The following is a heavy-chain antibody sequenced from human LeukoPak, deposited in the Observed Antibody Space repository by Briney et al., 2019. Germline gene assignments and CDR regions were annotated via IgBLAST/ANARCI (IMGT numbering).Heavy chain of an antibody. CDR3: ARGVYIAAAQYGY. Sequence: SETLSLTCTVSGGSISSYYWSWIRQPPGKGLEWIGYIYYSGTTNYNPSLKSRVTISVDTCKNQFSLKLSSVTAADTAVYYCARGVYIAAAQYGYWGQGTLVTVSS. D-gene: IGHD6-13*01. CDR1: GGSISSYY. CDR2: IYYSGTT. J-gene: IGHJ4*02. V-gene: IGHV4-59*01.